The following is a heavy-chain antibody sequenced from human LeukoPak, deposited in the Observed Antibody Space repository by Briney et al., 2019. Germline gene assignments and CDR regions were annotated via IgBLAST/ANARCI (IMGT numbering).Heavy chain of an antibody. CDR1: GFTFSSYS. CDR3: ASRTYGVRYFDY. J-gene: IGHJ4*02. Sequence: KAGGSLRLSCAASGFTFSSYSMNWVRQAPGKGLEWVSSISSSSSYIYYADSVKGRFTISRDNAKNSLYLQMNSLRAEDTAVYYCASRTYGVRYFDYWGQGTLVIVSS. D-gene: IGHD3-3*01. V-gene: IGHV3-21*01. CDR2: ISSSSSYI.